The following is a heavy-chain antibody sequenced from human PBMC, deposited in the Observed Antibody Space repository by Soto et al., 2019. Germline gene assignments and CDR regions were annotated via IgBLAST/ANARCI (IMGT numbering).Heavy chain of an antibody. CDR3: ARGMWERSSGWYYFAF. Sequence: AAVTVSCKSSGYNFAGYAVNWVRQAPGQSLEWMGWVNAGNGHTKYSEKLQGRVTITRDASANTAFMGLSSLRSEDTGLYCCARGMWERSSGWYYFAFCGQRTQVTVSS. CDR2: VNAGNGHT. J-gene: IGHJ4*02. D-gene: IGHD6-19*01. CDR1: GYNFAGYA. V-gene: IGHV1-3*01.